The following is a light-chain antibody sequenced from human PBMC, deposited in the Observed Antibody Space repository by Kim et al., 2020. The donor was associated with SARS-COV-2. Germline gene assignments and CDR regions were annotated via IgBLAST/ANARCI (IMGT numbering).Light chain of an antibody. CDR1: RTNIGSNT. Sequence: GHMVTISCSGSRTNIGSNTVNWYQQLPGTAPKLLIYSNILRPSGIPDRFSGSKSGTSASLAISGLQSEDEADYYCAVWDDSLNGWVFGGGTQLTVL. CDR3: AVWDDSLNGWV. CDR2: SNI. J-gene: IGLJ3*02. V-gene: IGLV1-44*01.